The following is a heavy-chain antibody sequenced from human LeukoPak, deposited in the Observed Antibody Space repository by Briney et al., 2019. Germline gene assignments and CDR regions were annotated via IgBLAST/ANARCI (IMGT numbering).Heavy chain of an antibody. V-gene: IGHV1-8*03. CDR1: GYTFTSYD. CDR2: MNPNSGNT. Sequence: ASVKVSCKASGYTFTSYDINWVRQATGQGLEGMGWMNPNSGNTGYAQKFQGRVTITRNTSISTAYMELSSLRSEDTAVYYCARRLVGSLDYYYYMDVWGKGTTVTVSS. D-gene: IGHD1-1*01. CDR3: ARRLVGSLDYYYYMDV. J-gene: IGHJ6*03.